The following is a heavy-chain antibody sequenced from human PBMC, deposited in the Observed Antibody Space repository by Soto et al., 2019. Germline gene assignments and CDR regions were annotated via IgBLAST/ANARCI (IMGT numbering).Heavy chain of an antibody. CDR3: ARSSWDVAARTFDY. CDR2: INHSGST. D-gene: IGHD6-6*01. Sequence: PSETLSLTCAVYGGSFSCYYWSWIRQPPGKGLEWIGEINHSGSTNYNPSLKSRVTISVDTSKNQFSLKLSSVTAADTAVYYCARSSWDVAARTFDYWGQGTLVTVSS. V-gene: IGHV4-34*01. CDR1: GGSFSCYY. J-gene: IGHJ4*02.